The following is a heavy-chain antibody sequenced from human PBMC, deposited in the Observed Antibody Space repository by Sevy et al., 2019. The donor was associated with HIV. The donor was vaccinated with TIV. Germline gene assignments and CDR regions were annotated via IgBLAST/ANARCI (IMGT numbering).Heavy chain of an antibody. CDR1: GYSFTSYW. CDR3: ARQYCSSTSCHGDYYYGMDV. V-gene: IGHV5-51*01. J-gene: IGHJ6*02. CDR2: IYPGDSDT. Sequence: GESLKISCKGSGYSFTSYWIGWVRQMPGKGLEWVGIIYPGDSDTRYSPSFQGQVTISADKSISTAYLQWSSLKASDTAMYYCARQYCSSTSCHGDYYYGMDVWGQGTTVTVSS. D-gene: IGHD2-2*01.